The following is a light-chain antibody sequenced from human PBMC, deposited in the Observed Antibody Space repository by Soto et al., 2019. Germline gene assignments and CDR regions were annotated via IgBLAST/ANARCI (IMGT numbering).Light chain of an antibody. CDR3: QKYVSSPLPP. CDR1: QSVTSNS. V-gene: IGKV3-20*01. Sequence: PGDRATLSCRASQSVTSNSLAWYQQKPGQAPRLLIYGASIRATGIPDRFSGSGSGTDFTLTISRLEPEDFAVYHCQKYVSSPLPPFGGGTPVEIK. CDR2: GAS. J-gene: IGKJ4*01.